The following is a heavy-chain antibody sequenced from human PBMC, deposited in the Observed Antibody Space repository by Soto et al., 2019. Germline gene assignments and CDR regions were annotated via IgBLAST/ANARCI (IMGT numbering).Heavy chain of an antibody. D-gene: IGHD2-2*01. CDR3: ARDLGYCSSTSCPEYFQH. V-gene: IGHV3-21*01. J-gene: IGHJ1*01. Sequence: PGGSLRLSCAASGFTFSSYSMNWVRQAPGKGLEWVSSISSSSSYIYYADSVKGRFTISRDNAKNSLYLQMNSLRAEDTAVYYCARDLGYCSSTSCPEYFQHWGQGTLVTVSS. CDR1: GFTFSSYS. CDR2: ISSSSSYI.